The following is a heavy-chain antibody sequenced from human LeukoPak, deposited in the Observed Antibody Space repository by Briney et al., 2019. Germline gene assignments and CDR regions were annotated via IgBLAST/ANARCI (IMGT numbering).Heavy chain of an antibody. V-gene: IGHV5-51*01. CDR3: ARHGSGANAPDY. CDR1: GYIFTTYW. Sequence: EVSLKISCKGSGYIFTTYWIGCVRQMPGKGLEWMGIIYPSDFDTRYTPSFQGQVTIAADMSISTAYLQWSSLKASDTAMYYCARHGSGANAPDYWGQGTLVTVSS. D-gene: IGHD4/OR15-4a*01. CDR2: IYPSDFDT. J-gene: IGHJ4*02.